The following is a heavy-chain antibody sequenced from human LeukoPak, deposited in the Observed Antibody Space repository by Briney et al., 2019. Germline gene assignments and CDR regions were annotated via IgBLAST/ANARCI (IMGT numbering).Heavy chain of an antibody. CDR3: ASQKRANDY. J-gene: IGHJ4*02. CDR1: GGSISSYY. CDR2: IYYTGST. Sequence: SETLSLTCTVSGGSISSYYWSWIRQSPGKGLEWIGYIYYTGSTTYNPSLKSRVTMSADTSKNQFSLNLNSVTAADTAVYYCASQKRANDYGGKETLVPFSS. V-gene: IGHV4-59*01.